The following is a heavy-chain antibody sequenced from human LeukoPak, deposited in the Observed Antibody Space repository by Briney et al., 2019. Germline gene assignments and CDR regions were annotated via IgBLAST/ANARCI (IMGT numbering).Heavy chain of an antibody. D-gene: IGHD2-15*01. CDR3: ARVLRYCSGGNCYSGGLGYMDV. Sequence: GGSLRLSCAASGFTFSSYWMTWVRQAPGKGLEWVGNIKGDGSEKYYVDSVKGRFTISRDNAKNSLYLQMNSLRAEDTAVYYCARVLRYCSGGNCYSGGLGYMDVWGKGTTVTISS. V-gene: IGHV3-7*01. J-gene: IGHJ6*03. CDR1: GFTFSSYW. CDR2: IKGDGSEK.